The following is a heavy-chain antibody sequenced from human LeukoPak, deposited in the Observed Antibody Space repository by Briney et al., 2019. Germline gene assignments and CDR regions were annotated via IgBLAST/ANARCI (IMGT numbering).Heavy chain of an antibody. CDR3: ARGAQERFYGFDP. CDR2: INHSGST. V-gene: IGHV4-34*01. D-gene: IGHD3-3*01. CDR1: GGSFSGYY. Sequence: PSETLSLTCAVYGGSFSGYYWSWIRQPPGKGLEWIGEINHSGSTNYNPSLKSRVTISVDTSKNQFSLKLSPVTAADTAVYYCARGAQERFYGFDPWGQGTLVTVSS. J-gene: IGHJ5*02.